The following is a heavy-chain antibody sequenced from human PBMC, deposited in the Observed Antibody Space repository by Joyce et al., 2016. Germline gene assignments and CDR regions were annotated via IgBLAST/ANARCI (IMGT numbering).Heavy chain of an antibody. CDR3: AKRGLTSLSGYSYYYMDV. Sequence: EVQLLESGGGLVQPGGSLRLFCVAYGFPFSIFSMTWVRRIPGGGLGWVSSISGSGATTYYADSVKGRFIFSRDNTKNMLYLQMHSLRAEDTAVYYCAKRGLTSLSGYSYYYMDVWGKGTTVTVSS. J-gene: IGHJ6*03. CDR1: GFPFSIFS. V-gene: IGHV3-23*01. CDR2: ISGSGATT. D-gene: IGHD3-10*01.